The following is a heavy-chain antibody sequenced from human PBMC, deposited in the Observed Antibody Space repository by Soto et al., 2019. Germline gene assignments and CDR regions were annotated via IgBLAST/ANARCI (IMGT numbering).Heavy chain of an antibody. Sequence: GESLKISCKGSGYSFTTYWISWVRQMPGKRLEWMGRIDPSDSYTNYSPSFQGHVTISADKSISTAYLQWSSLKASDTAMYYCARPRPPVFCGVIIDHWCGAWGEGALV. V-gene: IGHV5-10-1*01. CDR3: ARPRPPVFCGVIIDHWCGA. CDR2: IDPSDSYT. CDR1: GYSFTTYW. J-gene: IGHJ5*02. D-gene: IGHD3-3*01.